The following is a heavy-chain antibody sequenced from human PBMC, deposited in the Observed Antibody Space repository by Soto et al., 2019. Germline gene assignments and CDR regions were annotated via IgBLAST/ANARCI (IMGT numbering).Heavy chain of an antibody. CDR2: INPNSGDT. D-gene: IGHD3-3*01. Sequence: GASVKVCCKASEYTFTDYYIHWVRQAPGQGPEWMGWINPNSGDTEFAQNFQGRFTVTRDTSISIVYMELSRLRSDDTAVYYCARTAIETTDPYYEYGLDVWGQGTTVTVSS. CDR1: EYTFTDYY. V-gene: IGHV1-2*02. CDR3: ARTAIETTDPYYEYGLDV. J-gene: IGHJ6*02.